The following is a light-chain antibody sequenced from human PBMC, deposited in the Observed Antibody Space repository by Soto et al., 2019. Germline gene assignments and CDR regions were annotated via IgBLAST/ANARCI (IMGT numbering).Light chain of an antibody. CDR1: SIGSKS. CDR3: CVWDSSSDHPV. CDR2: YDN. V-gene: IGLV3-21*04. J-gene: IGLJ2*01. Sequence: SYELTQAPSVSVAPGQTARVTCEGNSIGSKSVHWYQQKSRQAPVLVIYYDNDRPSGIAERCSGFKSGNTSTLTISRVEAGDDAAYYCCVWDSSSDHPVFGGGTKLTVL.